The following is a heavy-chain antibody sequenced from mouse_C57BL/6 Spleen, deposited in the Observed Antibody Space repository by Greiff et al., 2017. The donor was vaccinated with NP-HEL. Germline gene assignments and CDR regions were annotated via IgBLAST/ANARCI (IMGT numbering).Heavy chain of an antibody. V-gene: IGHV1-59*01. Sequence: QVQLQQPGAELVRPGTSVKLSCKASGYTFTSYWMHWVKQRPGQGLEWIGVIDPSDSYTNYNQKFKGKATLTVDTSSSTAYMQLSSLTSEDSAVYYCARETTVVAPFDYGGQGTTLTVSS. CDR2: IDPSDSYT. J-gene: IGHJ2*01. CDR1: GYTFTSYW. CDR3: ARETTVVAPFDY. D-gene: IGHD1-1*01.